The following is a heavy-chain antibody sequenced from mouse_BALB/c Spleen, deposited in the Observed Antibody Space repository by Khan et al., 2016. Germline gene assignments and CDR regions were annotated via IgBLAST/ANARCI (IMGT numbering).Heavy chain of an antibody. V-gene: IGHV4-1*02. CDR1: GFDFRRYW. CDR3: ASTFWHVDV. Sequence: EVQLVESGGGLVQPGGSLKLSCAASGFDFRRYWMSWVRQAPGKGLEWIGEINPDSSTINYKPYLKDKFIISRDKAKNTLYLQMSKVRSEDTALYYCASTFWHVDVWGAGTTVTVAS. J-gene: IGHJ1*01. CDR2: INPDSSTI.